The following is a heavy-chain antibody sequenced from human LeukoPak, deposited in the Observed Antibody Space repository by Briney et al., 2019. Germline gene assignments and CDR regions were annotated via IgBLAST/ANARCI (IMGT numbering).Heavy chain of an antibody. D-gene: IGHD4-17*01. Sequence: TLSLTCTVSGGSINNGGYYWSWIRQHPGKGLEWIGYIYYSGSSYYNPSLRSRVTISVDTSKNHFSLKLSSVTAADTAVYYCARNSRQIYGEGNEWGQGTLVTVSS. CDR1: GGSINNGGYY. J-gene: IGHJ4*02. CDR2: IYYSGSS. CDR3: ARNSRQIYGEGNE. V-gene: IGHV4-31*03.